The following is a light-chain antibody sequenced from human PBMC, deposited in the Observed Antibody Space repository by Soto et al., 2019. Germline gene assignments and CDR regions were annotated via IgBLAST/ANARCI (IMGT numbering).Light chain of an antibody. V-gene: IGLV2-14*01. CDR2: DVS. CDR1: SSDVGGYNY. Sequence: QSALTQHASVSGSPGQSITISCTGTSSDVGGYNYVSWYQQHPGKAPKLMIYDVSHRPSGVSNRFSGSKSGNTASLTISGLHAEDEADYYCSSYTSSSTYVFGTGTKLTVL. J-gene: IGLJ1*01. CDR3: SSYTSSSTYV.